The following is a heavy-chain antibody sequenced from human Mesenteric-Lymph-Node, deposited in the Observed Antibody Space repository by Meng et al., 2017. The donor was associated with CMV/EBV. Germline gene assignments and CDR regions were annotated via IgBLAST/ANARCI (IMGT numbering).Heavy chain of an antibody. CDR2: IYPGDSDT. J-gene: IGHJ6*02. D-gene: IGHD6-13*01. V-gene: IGHV5-51*01. CDR1: GYSFTSYW. CDR3: ARQADTSDYYYGMDV. Sequence: GESLKISRKGSGYSFTSYWIAWVRQMPGKGLEWMGIIYPGDSDTTYSPSFQGQVTISADKSITTAYLQWSSLKASDTAMYYCARQADTSDYYYGMDVWGHGTTVTV.